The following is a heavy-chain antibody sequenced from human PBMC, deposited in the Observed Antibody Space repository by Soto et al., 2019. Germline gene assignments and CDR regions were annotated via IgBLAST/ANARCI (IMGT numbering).Heavy chain of an antibody. J-gene: IGHJ3*02. D-gene: IGHD6-13*01. CDR3: ARTRGDSSSWYDAFDI. CDR1: EFTFSSYG. V-gene: IGHV3-33*01. Sequence: GGSLRLSSAASEFTFSSYGMHRVRQAPGKGLEWVAVIWYDGSNKYYADSVKGRFTISRDNSKNTLYLQMNSLRAEDTAVYYCARTRGDSSSWYDAFDIWGQGTMVTVSS. CDR2: IWYDGSNK.